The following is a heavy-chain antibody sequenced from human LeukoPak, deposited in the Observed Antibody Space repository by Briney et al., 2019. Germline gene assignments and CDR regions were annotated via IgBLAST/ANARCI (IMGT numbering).Heavy chain of an antibody. J-gene: IGHJ4*02. Sequence: ASVKVSCTASGYNFTDYYLHWVRQAPGQGLEWMGWISPSNATQSAQRFQGRVTMSRDTPISTAYLELNRLTSGDTAGYYCARQGARGVIRTDYWGQGTLVTVSS. CDR3: ARQGARGVIRTDY. CDR2: ISPSNAT. V-gene: IGHV1-2*02. CDR1: GYNFTDYY. D-gene: IGHD3-10*01.